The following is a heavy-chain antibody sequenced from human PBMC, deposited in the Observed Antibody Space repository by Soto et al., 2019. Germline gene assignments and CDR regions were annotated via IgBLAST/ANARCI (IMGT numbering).Heavy chain of an antibody. J-gene: IGHJ5*02. CDR1: GFALSELS. V-gene: IGHV1-24*01. Sequence: ASVKVSCKVSGFALSELSIHWVRQAPGKGLEWVGSFDPEDGKPFYAQKLQARVTMTEDTSIHTAYLELRSLGSDDTAVYYCATGHFLTAYYIDTWGLGTMVTVSS. D-gene: IGHD3-9*01. CDR3: ATGHFLTAYYIDT. CDR2: FDPEDGKP.